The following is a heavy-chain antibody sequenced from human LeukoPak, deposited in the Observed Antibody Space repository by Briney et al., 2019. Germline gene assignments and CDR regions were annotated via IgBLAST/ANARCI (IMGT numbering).Heavy chain of an antibody. Sequence: GGSLRLSCAASVFTFSSYAMHWVRQAPGKGLEWVAVISYDGSNKYYADSVKGRFTISRDNSKNTLYLQMNSLRAEDTAVYYCARDSEDIVVVPAATGSSSLDYWGQGTLVTVSS. CDR1: VFTFSSYA. D-gene: IGHD2-2*01. CDR3: ARDSEDIVVVPAATGSSSLDY. J-gene: IGHJ4*02. V-gene: IGHV3-30*01. CDR2: ISYDGSNK.